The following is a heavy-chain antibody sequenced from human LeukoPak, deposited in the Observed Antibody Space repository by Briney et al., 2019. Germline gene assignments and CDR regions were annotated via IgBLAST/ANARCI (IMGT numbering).Heavy chain of an antibody. CDR1: VFTFSYYA. J-gene: IGHJ4*02. D-gene: IGHD3-10*01. CDR3: ARELFSSGSCPDG. Sequence: GGSLRLSCSASVFTFSYYAIHWVRQAPGKGLEWVALIWSDGSNKYYPDSVKGRITISRDNSKNTVYLQVNSLRAEDTAVYFCARELFSSGSCPDGWGQGTLVTVSS. V-gene: IGHV3-33*01. CDR2: IWSDGSNK.